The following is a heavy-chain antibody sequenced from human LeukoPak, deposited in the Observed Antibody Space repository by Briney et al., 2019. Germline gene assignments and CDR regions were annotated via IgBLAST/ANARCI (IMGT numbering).Heavy chain of an antibody. Sequence: ASVKVSCKASGYTFTGYYMHWVRQAPGQGLEWMGWINPNSGGTNYAQKFQGGVTMTRDTSISTAYMELSRLRSDDTAVYYCARGAGIAVAGDNWFDPWGQGTLVTVSS. CDR3: ARGAGIAVAGDNWFDP. D-gene: IGHD6-19*01. V-gene: IGHV1-2*02. J-gene: IGHJ5*02. CDR2: INPNSGGT. CDR1: GYTFTGYY.